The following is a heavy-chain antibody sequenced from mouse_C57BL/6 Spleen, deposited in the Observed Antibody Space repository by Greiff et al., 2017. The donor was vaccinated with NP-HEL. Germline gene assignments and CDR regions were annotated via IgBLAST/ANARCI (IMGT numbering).Heavy chain of an antibody. Sequence: DVMLVESGGGLVKPGGSLKLSCAASGFTFSDYGMHWVRQAPEKGLEWVAYISSGSSTIYYAYTVKGRFTISRDNAKNTLFLQMTSLRSEDTAMYYCARSGPNYYGSSCDYWGQGTTLTVSS. D-gene: IGHD1-1*01. CDR2: ISSGSSTI. V-gene: IGHV5-17*01. CDR3: ARSGPNYYGSSCDY. CDR1: GFTFSDYG. J-gene: IGHJ2*01.